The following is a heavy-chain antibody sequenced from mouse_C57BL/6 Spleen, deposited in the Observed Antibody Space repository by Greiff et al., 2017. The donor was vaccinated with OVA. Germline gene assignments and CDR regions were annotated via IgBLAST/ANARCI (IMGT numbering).Heavy chain of an antibody. V-gene: IGHV1-42*01. J-gene: IGHJ1*03. CDR1: GYSFTGYY. CDR3: ARSGGTTRDWYFDV. CDR2: INPSTGGT. Sequence: VQLQQSGPELVKPGASVKISCKASGYSFTGYYMNWVKQSPEKSLEWIGEINPSTGGTTYNQKFKAKATLTVDKSSSTAYMQLKSLTSEDSAVYYCARSGGTTRDWYFDVWGTGTTVTVSS. D-gene: IGHD2-14*01.